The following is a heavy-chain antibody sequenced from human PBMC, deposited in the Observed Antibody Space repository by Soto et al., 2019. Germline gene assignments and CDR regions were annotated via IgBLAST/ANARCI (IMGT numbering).Heavy chain of an antibody. Sequence: GSLRLSCASSGFTLSMSAVNWVRQAPGKGLEWVSYISDSGDRTYYADSVKGRFTISRDRSKNTVSLQMDSLRAEDTAVYYCAKDRGIIVKAGDAFDVWGQGTKVTVSS. V-gene: IGHV3-23*01. CDR2: ISDSGDRT. D-gene: IGHD3-16*02. CDR1: GFTLSMSA. J-gene: IGHJ3*01. CDR3: AKDRGIIVKAGDAFDV.